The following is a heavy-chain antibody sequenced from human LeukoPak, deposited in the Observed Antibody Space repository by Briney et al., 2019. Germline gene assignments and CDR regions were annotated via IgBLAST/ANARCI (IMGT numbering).Heavy chain of an antibody. CDR1: GFTFSSDW. J-gene: IGHJ3*02. Sequence: GGSLRLSCAASGFTFSSDWMSWVRQAPGKGLEWVANIRQDGSEKYYVDSVRGRFTISRDNAENSLFLQMNSLRAEDTAVYYCARDLAGPPQEAFDIWGQGTMVTFS. V-gene: IGHV3-7*01. CDR2: IRQDGSEK. CDR3: ARDLAGPPQEAFDI.